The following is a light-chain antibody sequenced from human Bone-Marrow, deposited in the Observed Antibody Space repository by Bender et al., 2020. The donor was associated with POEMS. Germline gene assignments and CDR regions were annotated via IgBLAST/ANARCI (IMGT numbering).Light chain of an antibody. CDR3: CSYVGSSTFYV. CDR2: SSH. J-gene: IGLJ1*01. V-gene: IGLV1-44*01. CDR1: SSNIGAHA. Sequence: QSVLTQPPSASGTPGQRVTISCSGGSSNIGAHAVNWYQHLPGTAPKLLIYSSHRRPSEVPDRFSGSRSGTSAFLAISGLQSEDEADYYCCSYVGSSTFYVFGSGTKVTVL.